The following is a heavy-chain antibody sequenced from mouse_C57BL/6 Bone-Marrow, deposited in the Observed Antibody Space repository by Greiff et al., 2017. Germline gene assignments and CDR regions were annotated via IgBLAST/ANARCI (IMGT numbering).Heavy chain of an antibody. J-gene: IGHJ2*01. CDR1: GFTFSDYY. CDR2: INYDGSST. Sequence: EVKLVESEGGLVQPGRSLKLSCSASGFTFSDYYMAWVRQVPEKGLEWVANINYDGSSTYYLDSLKSRFIISRDTAKNILYLQMSSLKSENTATYYCSKDPGRNYLDYWGQGTTRTVSS. CDR3: SKDPGRNYLDY. V-gene: IGHV5-16*01. D-gene: IGHD4-1*01.